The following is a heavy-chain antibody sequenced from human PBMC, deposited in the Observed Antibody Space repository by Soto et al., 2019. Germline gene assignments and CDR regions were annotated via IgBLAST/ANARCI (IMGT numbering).Heavy chain of an antibody. CDR3: ARDYITHPNYHFDY. Sequence: QVHLQESGPGLVKPSETLSLLCTVSSVSVSSRGFYWSWIRQSPERGLEWIGYIAYSGTTNYNPSLKSRVTISVDTSNNQFSLRLSSVTAADTAVYFCARDYITHPNYHFDYWGQGTRVTVSS. V-gene: IGHV4-61*08. D-gene: IGHD1-20*01. J-gene: IGHJ4*02. CDR2: IAYSGTT. CDR1: SVSVSSRGFY.